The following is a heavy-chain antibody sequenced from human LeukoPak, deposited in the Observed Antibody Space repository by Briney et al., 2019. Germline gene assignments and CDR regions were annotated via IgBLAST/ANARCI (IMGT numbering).Heavy chain of an antibody. D-gene: IGHD5-12*01. J-gene: IGHJ3*02. Sequence: SETPSLTCSVSGGSVSSYYLSLIRQSPGEGLEWIGYIHNSGRTNYNPSLKSRVTGFVDTSKNHLSLRLSSVTAADTAVYYCAKHLSSAYGIDAFDIWGQGTMVTVSS. CDR3: AKHLSSAYGIDAFDI. V-gene: IGHV4-59*08. CDR1: GGSVSSYY. CDR2: IHNSGRT.